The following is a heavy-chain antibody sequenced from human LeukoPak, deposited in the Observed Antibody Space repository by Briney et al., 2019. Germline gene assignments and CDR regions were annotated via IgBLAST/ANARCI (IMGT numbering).Heavy chain of an antibody. CDR2: IWHDGSYK. D-gene: IGHD7-27*01. CDR3: ADWGRERSGVNPWVDP. J-gene: IGHJ5*02. V-gene: IGHV3-33*03. Sequence: GRSLRLSCAASGFTFSTYGMHWVRQAPGKGLEWVAIIWHDGSYKNYADSVKGRFTISRDNSNNTLYLQMNSLRDEETAVYYFADWGRERSGVNPWVDPLGQGTLVTVSS. CDR1: GFTFSTYG.